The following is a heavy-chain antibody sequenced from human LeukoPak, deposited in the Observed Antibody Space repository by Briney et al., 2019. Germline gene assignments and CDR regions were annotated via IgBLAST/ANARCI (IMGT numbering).Heavy chain of an antibody. CDR2: IYSGGST. J-gene: IGHJ4*02. V-gene: IGHV3-66*01. D-gene: IGHD5-18*01. Sequence: GGSLRLSCAASGFTVSSDHMSWVRQAPGKGLEWVSVIYSGGSTYYADSVKGRFTISRDNSKNTLYLQMNSLRAEDTAVYYCAREGNSPFDYWGQGTLVTVSS. CDR3: AREGNSPFDY. CDR1: GFTVSSDH.